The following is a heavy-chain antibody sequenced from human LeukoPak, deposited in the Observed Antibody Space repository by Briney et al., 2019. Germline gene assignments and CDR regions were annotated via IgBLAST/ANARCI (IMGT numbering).Heavy chain of an antibody. J-gene: IGHJ4*02. CDR2: ISSSSSYI. CDR1: GFTVSSNF. D-gene: IGHD6-19*01. V-gene: IGHV3-21*01. Sequence: GGSLRLSCAASGFTVSSNFMSWVRQAPGKGLEWVSSISSSSSYIYYADSVKGRFTISRDNAKNSLYLQMNSLRAEDTAVYYCARSPEVAGTGYFDYWGQGTLVTVSS. CDR3: ARSPEVAGTGYFDY.